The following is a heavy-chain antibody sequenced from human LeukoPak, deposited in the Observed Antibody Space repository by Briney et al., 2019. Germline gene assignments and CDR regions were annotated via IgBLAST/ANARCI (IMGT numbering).Heavy chain of an antibody. CDR2: ISGSGGST. D-gene: IGHD6-13*01. CDR1: GFTFNIHG. J-gene: IGHJ4*02. V-gene: IGHV3-23*01. Sequence: PGGSLRLSCVASGFTFNIHGMNWVRQAPGKGLEGVSAISGSGGSTYYADSVKGRFTISRDNSKNSLYLQMNSLRAEDTAVYYCARDTNDYSSSWLQRGSPDYWGQGTLVTVSS. CDR3: ARDTNDYSSSWLQRGSPDY.